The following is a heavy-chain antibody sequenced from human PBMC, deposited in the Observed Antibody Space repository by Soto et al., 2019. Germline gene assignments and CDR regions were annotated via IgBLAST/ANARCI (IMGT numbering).Heavy chain of an antibody. J-gene: IGHJ3*02. CDR3: ARDSVAVAGTGAFDI. V-gene: IGHV3-33*01. D-gene: IGHD6-19*01. CDR2: IWYDGSNK. Sequence: QVQLVESGGGVVQPGRSLRLSCAASGFTFSSYGMHWVRQAPGKGLEWVAVIWYDGSNKYYADSVKGRFTISRDNSKNTLYLQMNSLRVEDTAVYYCARDSVAVAGTGAFDIWGQGTMVTVSS. CDR1: GFTFSSYG.